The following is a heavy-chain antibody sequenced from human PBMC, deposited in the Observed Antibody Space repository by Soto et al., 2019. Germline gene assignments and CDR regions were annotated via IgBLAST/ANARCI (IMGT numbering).Heavy chain of an antibody. CDR1: GYTFTSYG. V-gene: IGHV1-18*04. J-gene: IGHJ4*02. Sequence: ASVKVSCKASGYTFTSYGISWVLQAPGQGLEWMGWISAYNGNTNYAQKLQGRVTMTTDTSTSTAYMELRSLRSDDTAVYYCARDAPRSYYDSSGHADYWGQGTLVTVS. CDR2: ISAYNGNT. CDR3: ARDAPRSYYDSSGHADY. D-gene: IGHD3-22*01.